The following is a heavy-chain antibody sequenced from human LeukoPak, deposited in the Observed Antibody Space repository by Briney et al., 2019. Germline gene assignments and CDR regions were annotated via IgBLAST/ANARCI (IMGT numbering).Heavy chain of an antibody. J-gene: IGHJ4*02. V-gene: IGHV3-30*04. Sequence: PGGSLRLSCAASGFTFISYAIHWVRQAPGKGLEWVAVISFHGTDTFYADSVKGRFTISRDNSKNTLYLQMSSLRGDDTAVYYCAREYDSSGYFTLWGQGTLVTVSS. CDR3: AREYDSSGYFTL. CDR2: ISFHGTDT. CDR1: GFTFISYA. D-gene: IGHD3-22*01.